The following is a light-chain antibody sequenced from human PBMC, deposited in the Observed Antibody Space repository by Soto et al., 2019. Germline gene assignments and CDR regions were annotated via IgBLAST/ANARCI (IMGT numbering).Light chain of an antibody. CDR1: QSVSSN. V-gene: IGKV3-15*01. J-gene: IGKJ1*01. CDR3: QQYNNWPRT. Sequence: EIMMTQSPGTLSVSPGERATLSCRASQSVSSNLAWYQQKPGQAPRLLIYGASTRATGIQARFSGSRSGTEFTLTISSLQSEDFAVYYCQQYNNWPRTFGQGTKVEIK. CDR2: GAS.